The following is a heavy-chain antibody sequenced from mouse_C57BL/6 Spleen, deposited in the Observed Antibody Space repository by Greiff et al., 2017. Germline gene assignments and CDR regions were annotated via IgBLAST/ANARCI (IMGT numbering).Heavy chain of an antibody. Sequence: LQESGAELVKPGASVKISCKASGYAFSSYWMNWVKQRPGKGLEWIGQIYPGDGDTNYNGKFKGKATLTADKSSSTAYMQLSSLTSEDSAVYFCARGGYGTSFAMDYWGQGTSVTVSS. D-gene: IGHD1-1*01. CDR1: GYAFSSYW. J-gene: IGHJ4*01. V-gene: IGHV1-80*01. CDR2: IYPGDGDT. CDR3: ARGGYGTSFAMDY.